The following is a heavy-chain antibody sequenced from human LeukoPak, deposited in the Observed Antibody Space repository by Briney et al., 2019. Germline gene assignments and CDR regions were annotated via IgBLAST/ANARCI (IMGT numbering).Heavy chain of an antibody. D-gene: IGHD1-26*01. Sequence: GGSLRLSCAASGFTFSSYGMHWVRQAPGKGLEWVAFIRYDGSNKYYADSVKGRFTISRDNSKNTLYLQMNSLRAEDTAVYYCARLWELLPDYWGQGTLVTVSS. V-gene: IGHV3-30*02. CDR1: GFTFSSYG. J-gene: IGHJ4*02. CDR2: IRYDGSNK. CDR3: ARLWELLPDY.